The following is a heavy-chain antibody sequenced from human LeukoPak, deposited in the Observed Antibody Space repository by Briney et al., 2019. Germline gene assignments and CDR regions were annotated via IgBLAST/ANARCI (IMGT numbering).Heavy chain of an antibody. CDR2: ISATGGST. CDR3: AKNPREYCSAGNCYVGD. CDR1: GFTFSSYA. D-gene: IGHD2-15*01. J-gene: IGHJ4*02. Sequence: QPGVSLRLSCAASGFTFSSYAMNWVRQAPGKGLEWVSGISATGGSTYYADPVRGRFAISRDNSKNTLYLQMNSLRAEDTAVYYCAKNPREYCSAGNCYVGDWGQGTLVTVSS. V-gene: IGHV3-23*01.